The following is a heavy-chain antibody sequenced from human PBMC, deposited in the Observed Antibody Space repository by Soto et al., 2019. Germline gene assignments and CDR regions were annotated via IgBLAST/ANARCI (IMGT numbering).Heavy chain of an antibody. V-gene: IGHV1-8*01. J-gene: IGHJ4*02. CDR2: MNPNSGNT. CDR3: ARGHGASGSFYKFDY. Sequence: QVQLVQSGAEVKKPGASVKVSCKASGYTFTSYDINWVRQAPGQGLEWMGWMNPNSGNTGYAQKFQGRATMTTNPSISTAYMELSSLTSEDTAVYYCARGHGASGSFYKFDYWGQGTLVTVSS. CDR1: GYTFTSYD. D-gene: IGHD3-10*01.